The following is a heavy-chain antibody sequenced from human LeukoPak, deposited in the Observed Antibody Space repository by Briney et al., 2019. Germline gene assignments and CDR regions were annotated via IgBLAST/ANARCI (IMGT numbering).Heavy chain of an antibody. CDR1: GFTFSSYW. J-gene: IGHJ4*02. V-gene: IGHV3-7*01. Sequence: GGSLRLSCAASGFTFSSYWMSWVRQAPGKGLEWVANIKQDGSEKYYVDSVKGRFTISRDNAKNSLYLQMNSLRAEDTAVYYCARGTGYCSSTSCPSFDYWGQGTLVTVSS. CDR3: ARGTGYCSSTSCPSFDY. D-gene: IGHD2-2*01. CDR2: IKQDGSEK.